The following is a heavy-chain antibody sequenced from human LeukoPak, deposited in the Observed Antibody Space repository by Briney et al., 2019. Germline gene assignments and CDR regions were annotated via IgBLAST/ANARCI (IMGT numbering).Heavy chain of an antibody. CDR1: GFTFSSYA. J-gene: IGHJ4*02. CDR3: ARDESSGSYYYYFDY. CDR2: ISYDGSNK. V-gene: IGHV3-30-3*01. Sequence: PGGSLRLSCAASGFTFSSYAMHWVRQAPGKGLEWVAVISYDGSNKYYADSVKGRFTISRDNSKNTLYLQVNSLRAEDTAVYYCARDESSGSYYYYFDYWGQGTLVTVSS. D-gene: IGHD1-26*01.